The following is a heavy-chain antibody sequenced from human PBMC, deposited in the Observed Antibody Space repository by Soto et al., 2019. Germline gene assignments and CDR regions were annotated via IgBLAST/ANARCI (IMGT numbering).Heavy chain of an antibody. CDR1: GGSISSYY. V-gene: IGHV4-59*01. Sequence: SETLSLTCTVSGGSISSYYWSWIRQPPGKGLEWIGYIYYSGSTNYNPSLKSRVTISVDTSKNQFSLKLSSVTAADTAVYYCARWGQPPPYYYHYYGMDVWGQGTTVTVSS. J-gene: IGHJ6*02. CDR3: ARWGQPPPYYYHYYGMDV. D-gene: IGHD3-16*01. CDR2: IYYSGST.